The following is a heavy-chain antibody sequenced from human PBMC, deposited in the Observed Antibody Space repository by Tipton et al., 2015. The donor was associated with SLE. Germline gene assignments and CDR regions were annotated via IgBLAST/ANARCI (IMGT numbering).Heavy chain of an antibody. D-gene: IGHD6-13*01. CDR3: AREPNSSPGY. CDR1: GGSISSYY. J-gene: IGHJ4*02. Sequence: LRLSCTVSGGSISSYYWSWIRQPPGKGLEWIGYIYYSGSTNYNPSLKSRVTISVDTSKNQFSLKLSSVTAADTAVYYCAREPNSSPGYWGQGPLVTVSS. CDR2: IYYSGST. V-gene: IGHV4-59*01.